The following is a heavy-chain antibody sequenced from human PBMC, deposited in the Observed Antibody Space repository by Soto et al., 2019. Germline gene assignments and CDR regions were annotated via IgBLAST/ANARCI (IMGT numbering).Heavy chain of an antibody. J-gene: IGHJ6*02. Sequence: ASVKVSCKASGYTFTSYDINWVRQATGQGLEWMGWTNPNSGNTSYAQKFQGRVTMTRNTSISTAYMELSSLRSEDTAVYYCARGHFAEQWLAYYYYYGMDVWGQGTTVTVSS. V-gene: IGHV1-8*01. CDR3: ARGHFAEQWLAYYYYYGMDV. D-gene: IGHD6-19*01. CDR1: GYTFTSYD. CDR2: TNPNSGNT.